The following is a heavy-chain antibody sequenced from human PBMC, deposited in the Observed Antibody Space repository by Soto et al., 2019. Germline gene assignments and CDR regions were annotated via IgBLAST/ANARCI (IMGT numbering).Heavy chain of an antibody. J-gene: IGHJ4*02. CDR1: GGSISSYY. CDR3: ARDGPSMMVELDY. D-gene: IGHD3-22*01. CDR2: IYYSGST. Sequence: SETLSLTCTVSGGSISSYYWSWIRQPPGKGLEWIGYIYYSGSTNYNPSLKSRVTISVDTSKNQFSLKLSSVTAADMAVYFCARDGPSMMVELDYWGQGTLVTVSS. V-gene: IGHV4-59*01.